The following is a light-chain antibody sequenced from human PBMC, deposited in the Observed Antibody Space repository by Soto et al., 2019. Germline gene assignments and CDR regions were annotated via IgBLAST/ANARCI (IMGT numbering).Light chain of an antibody. Sequence: DVRFTPNQPFLSASLGDRVPITWRASQSISNYLAWYQQKPGEGPKLLIYAASTLQSGVPSRFSGSGSGTEFTLTISRLEPEDFAVYYCQQYGSSPLTFGQGTLL. V-gene: IGKV1-9*01. J-gene: IGKJ5*01. CDR3: QQYGSSPLT. CDR1: QSISNY. CDR2: AAS.